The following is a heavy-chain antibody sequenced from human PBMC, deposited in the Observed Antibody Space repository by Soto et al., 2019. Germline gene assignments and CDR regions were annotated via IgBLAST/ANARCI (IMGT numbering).Heavy chain of an antibody. J-gene: IGHJ4*02. CDR1: GVSINTGGYS. V-gene: IGHV4-30-2*06. Sequence: QVQLQESGPGLVKPSQTLSLTCAVSGVSINTGGYSWNWIRQSPGKALEWLGHIYQSGSTYYKPSLKGRITISVDMSNNDFSLEVTSVTPADTAVYFCARGDYNDYFEFWGQGALVTGSS. CDR3: ARGDYNDYFEF. D-gene: IGHD4-4*01. CDR2: IYQSGST.